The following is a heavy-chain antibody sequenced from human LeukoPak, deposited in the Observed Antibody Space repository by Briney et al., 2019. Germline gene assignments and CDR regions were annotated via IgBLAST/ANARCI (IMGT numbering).Heavy chain of an antibody. CDR1: GYTFTSYG. CDR3: ARDLLGSWYGNYFDY. CDR2: ISAYNGNT. Sequence: GASVKVSCKASGYTFTSYGISWVRQAPGQGLEWMGWISAYNGNTNYAQKLQGRVTMTTDTSTSTAYMELRSLRSDDTAVYYCARDLLGSWYGNYFDYWGQGTLVTVSS. V-gene: IGHV1-18*01. D-gene: IGHD6-13*01. J-gene: IGHJ4*02.